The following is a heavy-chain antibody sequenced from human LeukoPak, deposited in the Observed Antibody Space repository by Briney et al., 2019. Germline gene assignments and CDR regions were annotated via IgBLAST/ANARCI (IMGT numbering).Heavy chain of an antibody. Sequence: ASVKVSCKASGYTFTSYGISWVRQAPGQGLEWMGWISAYNGNTYYAQKLQGRVTMTTDTSTSTAYMELRSLRSDDTAVYYCARDLWAPIKLLWFGELSWRFDYWGQGTLVTVSS. J-gene: IGHJ4*02. CDR3: ARDLWAPIKLLWFGELSWRFDY. CDR2: ISAYNGNT. D-gene: IGHD3-10*01. CDR1: GYTFTSYG. V-gene: IGHV1-18*01.